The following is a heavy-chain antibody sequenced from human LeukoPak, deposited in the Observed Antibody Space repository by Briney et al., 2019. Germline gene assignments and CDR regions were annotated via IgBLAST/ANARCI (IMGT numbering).Heavy chain of an antibody. Sequence: SETLSLTCTVSGGSISSYYWSWIRQPPGKGLEWIGYIYYSGSTNYNPSLKSRVTISVDTSKNQFSLKLSSVTAAATAVYYCARRRGYCSGGSCYSERYYYHYYMDVWGKGTTVTVSS. CDR3: ARRRGYCSGGSCYSERYYYHYYMDV. D-gene: IGHD2-15*01. CDR1: GGSISSYY. J-gene: IGHJ6*03. CDR2: IYYSGST. V-gene: IGHV4-59*08.